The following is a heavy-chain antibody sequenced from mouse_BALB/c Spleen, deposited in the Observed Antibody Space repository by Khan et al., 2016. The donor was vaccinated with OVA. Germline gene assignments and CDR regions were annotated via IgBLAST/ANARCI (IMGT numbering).Heavy chain of an antibody. Sequence: QIQLVQSGPELKKPGETVKISCKASGYTFTNYGMNWVKQAPGKGLKWMGWINTYTGEPTYGDDFKGRFAFSLETSASTAYLQINNHKNEDTATYFCARVGYNGTMDYWGQGTSVTVSS. V-gene: IGHV9-3-1*01. CDR2: INTYTGEP. CDR3: ARVGYNGTMDY. D-gene: IGHD2-14*01. CDR1: GYTFTNYG. J-gene: IGHJ4*01.